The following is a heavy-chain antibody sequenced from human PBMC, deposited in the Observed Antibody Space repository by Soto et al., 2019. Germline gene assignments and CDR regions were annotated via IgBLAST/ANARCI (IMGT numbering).Heavy chain of an antibody. Sequence: QVQLVQSGAEVKKPGSSVKVSCKASGGTFSSYAISWVRQAPGQGLEWMGGIIPIFGTANYAQKFQGRVKITADESTRTAYMELSSLRSEDTAVYYCARAVDYDFWSGYYLWGQGTLVTVSS. CDR1: GGTFSSYA. V-gene: IGHV1-69*01. J-gene: IGHJ4*02. CDR3: ARAVDYDFWSGYYL. D-gene: IGHD3-3*01. CDR2: IIPIFGTA.